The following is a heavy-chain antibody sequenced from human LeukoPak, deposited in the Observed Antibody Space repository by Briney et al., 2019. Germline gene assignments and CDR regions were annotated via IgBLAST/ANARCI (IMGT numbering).Heavy chain of an antibody. CDR3: AKAVTMVRGTTRGYYFDS. V-gene: IGHV3-9*01. Sequence: GGSLRLSCAASGFTFDDYAMHWVRQAPGKGLEWVSGISWNSGTIGYADSVKSRFTTSRDNAKNSLYLQMNSLTAEGTALYYCAKAVTMVRGTTRGYYFDSWGQGTLVTVSS. J-gene: IGHJ4*02. CDR2: ISWNSGTI. D-gene: IGHD3-10*01. CDR1: GFTFDDYA.